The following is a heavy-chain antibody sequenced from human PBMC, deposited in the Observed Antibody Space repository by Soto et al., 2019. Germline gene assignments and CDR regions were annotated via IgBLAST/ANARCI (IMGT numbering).Heavy chain of an antibody. V-gene: IGHV1-24*01. J-gene: IGHJ1*01. CDR1: GYTLTELS. CDR2: FDPEDGET. D-gene: IGHD1-26*01. Sequence: ASVKVSCKVSGYTLTELSMHWVRQAPGKGLEWMGGFDPEDGETIYAQKFQGRVTMTEDTSTDTAYMELSSLRSEDTAVYYCARVSVGATKLLYAEYFQHWGQGTLVTVSS. CDR3: ARVSVGATKLLYAEYFQH.